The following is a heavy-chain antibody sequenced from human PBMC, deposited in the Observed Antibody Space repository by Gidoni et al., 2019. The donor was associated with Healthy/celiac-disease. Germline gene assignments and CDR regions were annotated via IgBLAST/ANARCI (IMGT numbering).Heavy chain of an antibody. V-gene: IGHV4-34*01. CDR2: IKHSGST. D-gene: IGHD2-2*01. J-gene: IGHJ4*02. CDR1: GGSFSGYY. Sequence: QVQLQQWGAGLLKPSETLSLTCAVYGGSFSGYYLSWLRQPPGKGLEWIGEIKHSGSTNYNPALKSRVTISVDTSKNQFSLKLSSVTAADTAVYYCARVHFGRRDIVVVPARKYYFDYWGQGTLVTVSS. CDR3: ARVHFGRRDIVVVPARKYYFDY.